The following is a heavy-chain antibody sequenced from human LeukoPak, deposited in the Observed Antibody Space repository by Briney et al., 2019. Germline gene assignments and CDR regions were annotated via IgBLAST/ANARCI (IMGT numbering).Heavy chain of an antibody. D-gene: IGHD3-22*01. CDR1: GFAFSTYA. Sequence: GGSLRLSCAASGFAFSTYAMHWVRQAPGKGLEWVAFIQNDGSNKYYTDSVKGRFTISRDNSKNTLYLQMNSLRAEDTAVYYCARNDNYYDSSGSRIDAFDIWGQGTMVTVSS. CDR3: ARNDNYYDSSGSRIDAFDI. J-gene: IGHJ3*02. V-gene: IGHV3-30*02. CDR2: IQNDGSNK.